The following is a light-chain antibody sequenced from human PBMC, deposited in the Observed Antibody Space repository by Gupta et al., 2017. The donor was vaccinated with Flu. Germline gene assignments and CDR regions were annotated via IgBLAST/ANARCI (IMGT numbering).Light chain of an antibody. CDR1: QSISNW. Sequence: PSTLSASVGDTVTITWRASQSISNWLAWYQQKPGKAPKLVIYKTSDVQSGVPSRFSGSGCGTEFSLTISSLQPDEFATYHCQQEETSPYSFGQGTKLEIK. CDR3: QQEETSPYS. CDR2: KTS. V-gene: IGKV1-5*03. J-gene: IGKJ2*01.